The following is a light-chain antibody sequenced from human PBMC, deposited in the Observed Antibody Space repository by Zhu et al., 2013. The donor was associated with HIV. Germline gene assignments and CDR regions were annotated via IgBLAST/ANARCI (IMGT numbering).Light chain of an antibody. J-gene: IGLJ3*02. Sequence: QSVLTQPPSLSAAPGQKVTISCSGSSFNIGNDYVSWYQQLPGTAPKLLIYDNNKRPSGIPDRFSGSKSGTSATLGITGLQTGDEADYYCGTWDDGLSSGVFGGGTKVTV. CDR2: DNN. CDR3: GTWDDGLSSGV. CDR1: SFNIGNDY. V-gene: IGLV1-51*01.